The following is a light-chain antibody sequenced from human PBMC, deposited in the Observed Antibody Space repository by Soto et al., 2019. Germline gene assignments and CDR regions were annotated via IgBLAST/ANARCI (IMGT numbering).Light chain of an antibody. J-gene: IGLJ1*01. V-gene: IGLV2-14*01. CDR2: EVN. CDR3: TSFTSIATYV. Sequence: QSALTQPASVSGSPGQSIIISCTGTSSDVGRYNYVSWYQQHPGKAPKLIIYEVNNRPSEISNRFSGSKSANTASLTISGLQAEDEADYYCTSFTSIATYVFGTGTKLTVL. CDR1: SSDVGRYNY.